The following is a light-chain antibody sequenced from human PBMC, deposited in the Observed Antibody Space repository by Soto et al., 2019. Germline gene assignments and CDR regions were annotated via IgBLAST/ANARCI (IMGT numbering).Light chain of an antibody. CDR2: GAS. Sequence: EIVMTQSPATLSVSPGERATLSCRASQSVSSNLAWYQQKPGQAPRLLIYGASTRATGIPARFSGSGSGTEFTLTISSLQSEDFAVYYWQQYNNWPPGAFGPGTKVEIK. J-gene: IGKJ3*01. CDR1: QSVSSN. V-gene: IGKV3-15*01. CDR3: QQYNNWPPGA.